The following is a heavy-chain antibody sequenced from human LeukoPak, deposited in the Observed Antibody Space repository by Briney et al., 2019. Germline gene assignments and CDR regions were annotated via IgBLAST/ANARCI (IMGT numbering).Heavy chain of an antibody. CDR3: ARGEVYCSSTSCYAFFDY. D-gene: IGHD2-2*01. Sequence: PSETLSLTCTVSAYSISSGYFWGWIRQPPGKGLEWIGSIYHSGSTYYNPSLKSRVTISVDTSKNQFSLKLSSVTAADTAVYYCARGEVYCSSTSCYAFFDYWGQGTLVTVSS. J-gene: IGHJ4*02. CDR2: IYHSGST. CDR1: AYSISSGYF. V-gene: IGHV4-38-2*02.